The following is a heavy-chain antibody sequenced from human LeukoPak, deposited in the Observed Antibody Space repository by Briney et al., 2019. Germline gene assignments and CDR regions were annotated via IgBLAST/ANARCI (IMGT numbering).Heavy chain of an antibody. CDR3: ASRAGYTGSWSAFDY. V-gene: IGHV3-7*05. CDR1: TFTLNNYW. Sequence: PGGSLRLSCTASTFTLNNYWMSWVRQAPGKGLEWMANIKQDGSEKYYVDSVKGRFTISRDNAKNSLYLQMNSLRAEDTAVYYCASRAGYTGSWSAFDYWGQGTLVTVSS. J-gene: IGHJ4*02. CDR2: IKQDGSEK. D-gene: IGHD6-13*01.